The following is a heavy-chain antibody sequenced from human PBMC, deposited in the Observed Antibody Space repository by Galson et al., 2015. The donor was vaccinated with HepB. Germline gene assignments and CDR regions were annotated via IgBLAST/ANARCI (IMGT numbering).Heavy chain of an antibody. Sequence: SLRLSCAASGFTFRGTWMHWVRQVPGKGLLWVSRSNSDGTTINYADSVEGRFTISRDNAKNTLYLQMNSLRAEDTAVYYCATAGNYRFDNGGQGTLVTVSS. V-gene: IGHV3-74*01. D-gene: IGHD5-24*01. J-gene: IGHJ4*02. CDR3: ATAGNYRFDN. CDR1: GFTFRGTW. CDR2: SNSDGTTI.